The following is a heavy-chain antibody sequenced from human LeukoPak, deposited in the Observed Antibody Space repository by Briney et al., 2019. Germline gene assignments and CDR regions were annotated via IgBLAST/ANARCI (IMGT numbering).Heavy chain of an antibody. D-gene: IGHD5-18*01. J-gene: IGHJ6*03. Sequence: LRLSCAASGFTFSDYYMSWIRQAPGKGLEWIGEINHSGSTNYYPSLKSRGTISVDTSKNQFSLKLSSVTAADTAVYYCARAFGYSYGLRYYYYMDVWGKGTTVTVSS. CDR3: ARAFGYSYGLRYYYYMDV. V-gene: IGHV4-34*01. CDR2: INHSGST. CDR1: GFTFSDYY.